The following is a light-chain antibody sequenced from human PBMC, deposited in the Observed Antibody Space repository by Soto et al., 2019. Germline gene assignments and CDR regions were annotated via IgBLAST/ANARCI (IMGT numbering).Light chain of an antibody. CDR3: QQRSNWPIT. J-gene: IGKJ5*01. Sequence: EIVLTQSPATLSWSPGERATLSCRASQSVSSYLAGYQQKPDQAPRLLIYDAPNRATGIPARFSGSGSGTDFTLTISSLEPEDFAVYYCQQRSNWPITFSQGTRLEIK. V-gene: IGKV3-11*01. CDR1: QSVSSY. CDR2: DAP.